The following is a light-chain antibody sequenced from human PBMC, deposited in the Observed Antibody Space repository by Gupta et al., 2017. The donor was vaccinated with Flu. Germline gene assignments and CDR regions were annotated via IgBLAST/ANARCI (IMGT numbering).Light chain of an antibody. CDR2: LGS. J-gene: IGKJ3*01. Sequence: DIVMTQSPLSLPVTPGEPASISCRSSQSLLHSNGYDYVDWYLQKPGQSPQLLIFLGSNRASGVPDRFSDSGSGTDFTLRISRVEAEDVGVYYCMQALEGVTFGPGTKVDIK. V-gene: IGKV2-28*01. CDR3: MQALEGVT. CDR1: QSLLHSNGYDY.